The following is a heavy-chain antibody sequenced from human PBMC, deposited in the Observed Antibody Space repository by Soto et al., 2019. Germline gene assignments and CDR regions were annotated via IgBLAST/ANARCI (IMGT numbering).Heavy chain of an antibody. CDR1: GFTFGSFT. J-gene: IGHJ4*02. V-gene: IGHV3-21*06. D-gene: IGHD3-16*01. CDR3: AAVMGSDYDYVWGSLSFDH. CDR2: ISSSSAYI. Sequence: EVHLVEAGGGLVTPGESLTLSCAASGFTFGSFTLNWVRQAPGKGLEWVSSISSSSAYIYYAESVKGRFTISRDNARSTLYLQMNSLRLDDTAVYFCAAVMGSDYDYVWGSLSFDHWGQGALVTVST.